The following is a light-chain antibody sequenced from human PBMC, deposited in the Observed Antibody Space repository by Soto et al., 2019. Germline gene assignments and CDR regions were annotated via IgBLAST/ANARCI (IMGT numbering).Light chain of an antibody. J-gene: IGKJ3*01. CDR3: QQHGGSPLFT. CDR1: QSVSSY. CDR2: GAS. V-gene: IGKV3-20*01. Sequence: EIVLTQSPGTLSLSPGERATLSCRASQSVSSYLVWYQQKPGQAPRLLFYGASRRATGIPDRFSGSGSGTDFTLTISRLEPEDFAVYYCQQHGGSPLFTFGPGTKVDIK.